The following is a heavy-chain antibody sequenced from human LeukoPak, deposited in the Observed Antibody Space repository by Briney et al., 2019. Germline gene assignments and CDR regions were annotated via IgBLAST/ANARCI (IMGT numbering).Heavy chain of an antibody. V-gene: IGHV4-59*01. J-gene: IGHJ3*02. Sequence: SETLSLTCTVSGGSISSYYWSWIRQPPGKGLEWIGYIYYSGSTNYNPPLKSRVTISVDTSKNQFSLKLSSVTAADTAVYYCARDLGSMITFGGVIVTYDAFDIWGQGTMVTVSS. CDR3: ARDLGSMITFGGVIVTYDAFDI. D-gene: IGHD3-16*02. CDR2: IYYSGST. CDR1: GGSISSYY.